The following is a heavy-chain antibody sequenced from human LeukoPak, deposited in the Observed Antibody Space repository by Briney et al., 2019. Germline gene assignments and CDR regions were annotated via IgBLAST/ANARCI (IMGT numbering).Heavy chain of an antibody. CDR2: ISSRSTYI. D-gene: IGHD6-19*01. CDR1: RFTFIGYT. V-gene: IGHV3-21*01. CDR3: AKEESGSSGWYDY. Sequence: GGSLRLSCAASRFTFIGYTMNWVRQAPGKGLEWVSSISSRSTYIYYADSVKGRFTISRDNAKNSLYLQMNSLRAEDTAVYYCAKEESGSSGWYDYWGQGTLVTVSS. J-gene: IGHJ4*02.